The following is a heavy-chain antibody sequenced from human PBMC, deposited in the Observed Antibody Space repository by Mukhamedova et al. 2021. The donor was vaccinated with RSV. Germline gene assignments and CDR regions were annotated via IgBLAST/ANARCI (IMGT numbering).Heavy chain of an antibody. D-gene: IGHD7-27*01. CDR3: ARDLNWGYCDY. V-gene: IGHV4-38-2*02. CDR2: ISHSGTT. Sequence: GKGLEWIGSISHSGTTYYSPSLKTRVTISIDATGNQFSLKVSSVTAADTAMYYCARDLNWGYCDYWGQGTLVTVSS. J-gene: IGHJ4*02.